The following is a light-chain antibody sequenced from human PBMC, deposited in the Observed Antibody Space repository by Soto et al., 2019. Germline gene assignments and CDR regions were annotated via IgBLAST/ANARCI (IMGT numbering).Light chain of an antibody. Sequence: DIQMTQSPPTLSASVGDRVTLTCRASQSISGWLAWYQQKPGKAPNLLIYDASTLESGVPSRFSGSRSGTEFTLTISSLQPDDFATYYCQQYNSYWTFGQGTKVDIK. CDR1: QSISGW. CDR2: DAS. J-gene: IGKJ1*01. CDR3: QQYNSYWT. V-gene: IGKV1-5*01.